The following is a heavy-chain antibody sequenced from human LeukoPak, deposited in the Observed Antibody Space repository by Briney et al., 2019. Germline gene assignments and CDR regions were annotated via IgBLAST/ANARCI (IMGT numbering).Heavy chain of an antibody. V-gene: IGHV5-51*01. CDR3: ARRLSGYYGDY. J-gene: IGHJ4*02. CDR2: IYPGDSDI. CDR1: GYSFTSYW. Sequence: GESLKISCKGSGYSFTSYWIGWVRLMPGKGLEWMGTIYPGDSDIRHSPSFRGQVTISADKSISTAYLQWSSLKASDTAMYYCARRLSGYYGDYWGQGTLVTVSS. D-gene: IGHD3-22*01.